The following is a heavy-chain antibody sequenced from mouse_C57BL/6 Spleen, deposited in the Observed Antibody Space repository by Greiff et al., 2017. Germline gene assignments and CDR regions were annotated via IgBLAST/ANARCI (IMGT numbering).Heavy chain of an antibody. Sequence: EVQLVESGGGLVQPKGSLKLSCAASGFTFNTYAMHWVRQAPGKGLEWVARIRSKSSNYATYSADSVKDRFTISRDDSQSMLYRQMNNLKTEDTAMYYCVRGDYGNYYYAMDYWGQGTSVTVSS. CDR2: IRSKSSNYAT. J-gene: IGHJ4*01. V-gene: IGHV10-3*01. D-gene: IGHD2-1*01. CDR1: GFTFNTYA. CDR3: VRGDYGNYYYAMDY.